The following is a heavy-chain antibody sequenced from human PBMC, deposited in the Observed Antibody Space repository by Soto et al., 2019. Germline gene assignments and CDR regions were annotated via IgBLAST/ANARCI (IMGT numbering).Heavy chain of an antibody. CDR1: GYTFTSYA. CDR3: AREGPDLVPAAMGSENWFDP. Sequence: QVQLVQSGAEEKKPGASVKVSCKASGYTFTSYAMHWVRQAPGQRLEWMGWINAGNGNTKYSQKFQGRVTITRDTSASTAYMELSSLRSEDTAVYYCAREGPDLVPAAMGSENWFDPWGQGTLVTVSS. J-gene: IGHJ5*02. CDR2: INAGNGNT. V-gene: IGHV1-3*05. D-gene: IGHD2-2*01.